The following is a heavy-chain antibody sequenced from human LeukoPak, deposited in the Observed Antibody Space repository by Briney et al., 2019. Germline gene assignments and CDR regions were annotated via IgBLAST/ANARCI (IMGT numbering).Heavy chain of an antibody. CDR2: INSDATST. Sequence: GGSLILSCVASGFTFSSSWMHWVRQGPGKGLVWVSRINSDATSTSYADSVKGRFTISRDNAKNTLYLQMNSLRAEDTAVYYCARPQDPSWAFDIWGQGTMVTVSS. J-gene: IGHJ3*02. CDR3: ARPQDPSWAFDI. V-gene: IGHV3-74*01. CDR1: GFTFSSSW.